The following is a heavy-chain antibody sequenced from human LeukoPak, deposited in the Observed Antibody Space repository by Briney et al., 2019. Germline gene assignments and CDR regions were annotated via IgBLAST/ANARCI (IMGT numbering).Heavy chain of an antibody. CDR2: SHYSGNN. CDR1: GGSISTYY. V-gene: IGHV4-59*12. D-gene: IGHD4-17*01. J-gene: IGHJ4*02. CDR3: ARENDYVSDY. Sequence: PSETLSLTCTISGGSISTYYWSWIRQPPGKGLEYIGFSHYSGNNNYNPSLKSRVTISVDTSKNQFSLKLRSLTAADTAVYYCARENDYVSDYWGQGTLVTVSS.